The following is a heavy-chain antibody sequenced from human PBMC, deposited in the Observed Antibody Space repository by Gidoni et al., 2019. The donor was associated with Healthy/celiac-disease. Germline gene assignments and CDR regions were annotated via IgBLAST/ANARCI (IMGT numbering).Heavy chain of an antibody. V-gene: IGHV4-30-4*01. CDR1: GGSIRSGELY. D-gene: IGHD2-2*01. J-gene: IGHJ5*02. CDR3: ARDNRVVVPAATANWFDP. CDR2: IYYSGST. Sequence: QVQLQESGPGLGKPSQTLSLTCTFSGGSIRSGELYWSWIRQPPGKGLEWIGYIYYSGSTYYNPSLKSRVTISVDTSKNQFSLKLSSVTAADTAVYYCARDNRVVVPAATANWFDPWGQGTLVTVSS.